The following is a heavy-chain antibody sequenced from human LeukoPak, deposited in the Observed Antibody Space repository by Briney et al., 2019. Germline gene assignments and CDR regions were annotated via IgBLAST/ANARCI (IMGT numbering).Heavy chain of an antibody. CDR1: GFTFSSYA. CDR3: AKDGSIAAAGMGYYYYGMDV. CDR2: ISGSGGST. Sequence: GGSLRLSCAASGFTFSSYAMSWVRQAPGKGLEWVSAISGSGGSTYYADSVKGRFTISRDNSKNTLYLQMNSLRAEDTAVYYCAKDGSIAAAGMGYYYYGMDVGGQGTTVTVS. D-gene: IGHD6-13*01. V-gene: IGHV3-23*01. J-gene: IGHJ6*02.